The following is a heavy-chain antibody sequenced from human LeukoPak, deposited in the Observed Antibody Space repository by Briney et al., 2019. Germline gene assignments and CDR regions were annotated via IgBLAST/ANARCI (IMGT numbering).Heavy chain of an antibody. D-gene: IGHD3-16*01. V-gene: IGHV4-30-2*05. Sequence: SETLSLTCAVSGGSISSGGYSWSWIRQPPGKGLEWIGYIYYSGSTYYNPSLKSRVTISVDTSKNQFSLKLSSVTAADTAVYYCARAGPFAFGGVNPDYWGQGTLVTVSS. CDR1: GGSISSGGYS. J-gene: IGHJ4*02. CDR2: IYYSGST. CDR3: ARAGPFAFGGVNPDY.